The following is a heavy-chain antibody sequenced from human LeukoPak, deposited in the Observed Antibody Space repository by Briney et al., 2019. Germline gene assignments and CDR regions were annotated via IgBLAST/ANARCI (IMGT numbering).Heavy chain of an antibody. Sequence: GRSLRLSCAASGFTFDDYAMHWVRQAPGKGLEWVSGISWNSGSIGYADSVKGRFTISRDNAKNSLYLQMNSLRAEDMALYYCAKALSYGDYESAFDIWGQGTMVTVSS. CDR1: GFTFDDYA. J-gene: IGHJ3*02. V-gene: IGHV3-9*03. CDR2: ISWNSGSI. D-gene: IGHD4-17*01. CDR3: AKALSYGDYESAFDI.